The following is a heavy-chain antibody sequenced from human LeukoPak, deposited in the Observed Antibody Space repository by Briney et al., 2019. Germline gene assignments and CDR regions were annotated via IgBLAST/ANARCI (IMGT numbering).Heavy chain of an antibody. CDR2: ISGSGGST. J-gene: IGHJ4*02. CDR3: AKAAGRIGGDY. D-gene: IGHD3-10*01. Sequence: GGSLRLSCAASGFTFSSYAMSWVRQAPGKGLEWVSGISGSGGSTYYADSVKGRFTISRDNSMNTLYLQMSRLRAEDTAVYYCAKAAGRIGGDYWGQGTLVTVSS. CDR1: GFTFSSYA. V-gene: IGHV3-23*01.